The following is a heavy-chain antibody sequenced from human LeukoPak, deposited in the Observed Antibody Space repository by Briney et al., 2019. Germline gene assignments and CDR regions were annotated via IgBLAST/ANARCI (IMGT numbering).Heavy chain of an antibody. CDR2: IYYSGST. V-gene: IGHV4-39*01. CDR3: ARQGGYFDY. J-gene: IGHJ4*02. CDR1: GGPISSSSYY. D-gene: IGHD1-26*01. Sequence: SETLSLTCTVSGGPISSSSYYWGWIRQPPGKGLEWIGSIYYSGSTYYNPSLKSRVTISVDTSKNQFSLKLSSVTAADTAVYYCARQGGYFDYWGQGTLVTVSS.